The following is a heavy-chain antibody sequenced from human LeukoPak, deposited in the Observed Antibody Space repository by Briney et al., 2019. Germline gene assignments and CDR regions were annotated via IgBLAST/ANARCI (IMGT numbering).Heavy chain of an antibody. Sequence: GESLQISCKGSGYTLTNYWIAWVRQMPGKGLDWMGVIYPLDSDARYSPSFQGQVTISADKSISTVYLQWSTLKASDTAMYYCARLEGNAFLDYWGQGTLVAVSS. V-gene: IGHV5-51*01. J-gene: IGHJ4*02. CDR3: ARLEGNAFLDY. CDR1: GYTLTNYW. D-gene: IGHD2-21*01. CDR2: IYPLDSDA.